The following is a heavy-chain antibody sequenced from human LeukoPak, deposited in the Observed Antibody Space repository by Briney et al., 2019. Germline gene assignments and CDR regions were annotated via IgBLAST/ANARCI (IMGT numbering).Heavy chain of an antibody. CDR1: QFTFSSYG. CDR2: TRYDGSNK. Sequence: GGSLRLSCAASQFTFSSYGMHWIRQAPGKGLEWVAFTRYDGSNKYYADSVKSRFTISRDNSKNTLYLQMIGLRVEDTAVYYCARESVDTSMVPYYFDYWGQGTLVTVSS. CDR3: ARESVDTSMVPYYFDY. V-gene: IGHV3-30*02. D-gene: IGHD5-18*01. J-gene: IGHJ4*02.